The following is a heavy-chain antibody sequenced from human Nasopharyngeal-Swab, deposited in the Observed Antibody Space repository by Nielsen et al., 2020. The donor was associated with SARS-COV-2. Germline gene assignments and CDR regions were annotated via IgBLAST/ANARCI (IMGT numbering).Heavy chain of an antibody. Sequence: WVRQAPGQRLEWMGWINAGNGNTKYSQKFQGRVTITRDTSASTAYMELSSLRSEDTAMYYCAREAHYYGSGSYPYYYMDVWGKGTTVTVSS. V-gene: IGHV1-3*01. CDR2: INAGNGNT. D-gene: IGHD3-10*01. CDR3: AREAHYYGSGSYPYYYMDV. J-gene: IGHJ6*03.